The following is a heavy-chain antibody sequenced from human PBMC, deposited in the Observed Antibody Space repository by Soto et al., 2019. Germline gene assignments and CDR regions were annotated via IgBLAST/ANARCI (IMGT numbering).Heavy chain of an antibody. V-gene: IGHV3-30-3*01. CDR2: ISYDGTNK. CDR1: GFTLSNYA. D-gene: IGHD2-15*01. J-gene: IGHJ6*02. CDR3: ARARGYCSGGNCYSPGTATHYAMDV. Sequence: QVQLVESGGDVAQPGRSLSLSCAASGFTLSNYAIYWVRQAPGKGLEWVSLISYDGTNKYYADSVKGRSTISRDNSKNMASFQMNSLKIGDTAVYYCARARGYCSGGNCYSPGTATHYAMDVWGQGTTVIVSS.